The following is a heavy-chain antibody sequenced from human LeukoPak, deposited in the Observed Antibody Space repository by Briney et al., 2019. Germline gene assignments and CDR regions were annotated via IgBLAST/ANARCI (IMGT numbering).Heavy chain of an antibody. J-gene: IGHJ6*02. Sequence: ASVKVSCKASGYTFTSYYMHWVRQAPGQGLEWMGGIIPIFGTANYAQKFQGRVTITADESTSTAYMELSSLRSEDTAVYYCARGLRRAAAGSIYYYYGMDVWGQGTTVTVSS. CDR1: GYTFTSYY. CDR2: IIPIFGTA. CDR3: ARGLRRAAAGSIYYYYGMDV. D-gene: IGHD6-13*01. V-gene: IGHV1-69*13.